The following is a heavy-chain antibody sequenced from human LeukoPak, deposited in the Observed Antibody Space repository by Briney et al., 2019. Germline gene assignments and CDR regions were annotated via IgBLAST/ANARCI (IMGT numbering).Heavy chain of an antibody. D-gene: IGHD6-13*01. CDR2: IYPGDSDT. CDR1: GYSITSYW. J-gene: IGHJ4*02. CDR3: ARGSSTWKTPYYFDY. Sequence: GESLKISCKGSGYSITSYWIGWVRQMPGKGLEWMGIIYPGDSDTRYSPSFQGQVTISADKPISTAYLQWSSLKASDTAMYYCARGSSTWKTPYYFDYWGQGTLVTVSS. V-gene: IGHV5-51*04.